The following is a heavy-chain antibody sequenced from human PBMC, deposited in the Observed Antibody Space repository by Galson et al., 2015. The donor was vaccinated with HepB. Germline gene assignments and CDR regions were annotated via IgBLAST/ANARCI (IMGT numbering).Heavy chain of an antibody. CDR2: IIPIIGTA. D-gene: IGHD2-2*02. CDR3: ARDGGRYCSSTSCYNNAFDI. Sequence: SVKVSCKASGGTFSSYAISWVRQAPGQGLEWMGGIIPIIGTANYAQKFQGRVTITTDESTSTAYMELSSLRSEDTAVYYCARDGGRYCSSTSCYNNAFDIWGQVTMVTVSS. J-gene: IGHJ3*02. V-gene: IGHV1-69*05. CDR1: GGTFSSYA.